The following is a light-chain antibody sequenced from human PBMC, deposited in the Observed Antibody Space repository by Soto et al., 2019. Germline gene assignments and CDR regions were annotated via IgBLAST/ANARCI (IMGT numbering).Light chain of an antibody. CDR1: RSISTY. J-gene: IGKJ2*01. Sequence: EIVLTQSPATLSLSPGERATLSCRASRSISTYLAWYQQRPGQAPRLLIYDASNRATGITARFSGSGSGTDFTLTISSLEPEDFAVYYCQQRANWPPYTFGRGTKLEIK. CDR3: QQRANWPPYT. V-gene: IGKV3-11*01. CDR2: DAS.